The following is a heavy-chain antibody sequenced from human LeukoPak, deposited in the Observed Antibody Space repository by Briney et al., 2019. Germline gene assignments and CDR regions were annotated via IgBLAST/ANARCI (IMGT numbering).Heavy chain of an antibody. CDR2: VDPSGST. J-gene: IGHJ4*02. CDR3: ATVGASHYGDWYFAY. Sequence: SETLSLTCAVSGYSISSDYYWGWIRQPPGKGLEWIGKVDPSGSTYYNPSLKSRATISLDTSKKQFSLKLTSVTAADTAVYYCATVGASHYGDWYFAYWGQGTLVTVSS. V-gene: IGHV4-38-2*01. CDR1: GYSISSDYY. D-gene: IGHD4-17*01.